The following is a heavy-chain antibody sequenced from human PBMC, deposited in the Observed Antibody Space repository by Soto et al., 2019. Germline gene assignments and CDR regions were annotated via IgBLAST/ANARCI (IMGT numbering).Heavy chain of an antibody. V-gene: IGHV3-30*03. CDR1: GFTFSSYG. D-gene: IGHD3-16*01. Sequence: QVQLVESGGGVVQPGRSLRLSCAASGFTFSSYGMHWVRQAPGKGLERVAVISYDGSNKYYADSVKGRFTISRDNSKNTLYLQMNSLRAEDTAVYYCASSHPIWYYYGMDVWGQGTTVTVSS. CDR3: ASSHPIWYYYGMDV. CDR2: ISYDGSNK. J-gene: IGHJ6*02.